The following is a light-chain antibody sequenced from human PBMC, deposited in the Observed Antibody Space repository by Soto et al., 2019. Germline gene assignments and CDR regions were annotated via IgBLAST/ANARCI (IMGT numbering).Light chain of an antibody. CDR1: SSDVGGYNS. CDR2: DVG. CDR3: SSFTSSMTNV. Sequence: QSALTQPASVAGSPGESITISFTGTSSDVGGYNSVSWYQHHPGKAPKLRLYDVGDRPSGVSYRFSGSKSGNTASLTISGLQAAGEADYFCSSFTSSMTNVFGSGNKLTVL. V-gene: IGLV2-14*03. J-gene: IGLJ1*01.